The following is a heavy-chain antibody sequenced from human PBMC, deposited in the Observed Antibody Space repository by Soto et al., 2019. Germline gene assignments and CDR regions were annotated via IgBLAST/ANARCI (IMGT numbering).Heavy chain of an antibody. J-gene: IGHJ6*02. D-gene: IGHD6-6*01. CDR3: ARSIAARLYYFYGMDV. V-gene: IGHV1-3*01. Sequence: ASVKVSCKASGYTFITYAIYWVRQAPGQRLEWMGWINAGNGNTKYSQKFQGRVTITRDTSARTAYMELRSLQSEDTAVYYCARSIAARLYYFYGMDVWGQGTTVTVLL. CDR2: INAGNGNT. CDR1: GYTFITYA.